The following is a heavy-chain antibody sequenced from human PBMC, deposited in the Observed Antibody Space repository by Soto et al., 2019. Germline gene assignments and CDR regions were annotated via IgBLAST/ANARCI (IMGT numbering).Heavy chain of an antibody. CDR3: AALSRGYYYDSSGRDDAFDI. J-gene: IGHJ3*02. CDR1: GFTFTSSA. D-gene: IGHD3-22*01. CDR2: IVVGSGNT. Sequence: SVKVSCKASGFTFTSSAVQWVRQARGQRLEWIGWIVVGSGNTNYAQKFQERVTITRDMSTSTAYMELSSLRSEDTAVYYCAALSRGYYYDSSGRDDAFDIWGQGKMVTVSS. V-gene: IGHV1-58*01.